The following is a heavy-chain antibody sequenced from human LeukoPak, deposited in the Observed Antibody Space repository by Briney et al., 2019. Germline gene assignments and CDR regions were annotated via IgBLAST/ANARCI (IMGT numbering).Heavy chain of an antibody. J-gene: IGHJ6*02. Sequence: PGGSLRLSCAASGFTFSSYWMSWVRQAPGKGLEWVANIKQDGSEKYYVDSVKGRFTISRDNAKNSLYLQMNSLRAEDTAVYYCARAAQSGYSSGWYYYYYGMDVWGQGTTVTVSS. V-gene: IGHV3-7*01. CDR2: IKQDGSEK. CDR1: GFTFSSYW. D-gene: IGHD6-19*01. CDR3: ARAAQSGYSSGWYYYYYGMDV.